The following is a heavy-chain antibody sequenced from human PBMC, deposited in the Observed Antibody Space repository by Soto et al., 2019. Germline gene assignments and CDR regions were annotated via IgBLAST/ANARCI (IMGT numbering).Heavy chain of an antibody. CDR3: ARWIKGGFLHGIDV. Sequence: QAQLVQSGAEVRKPGASVKVSCKASGYTFYSHSISWVRQAPGQGLEWMGRINADYGNTQYAQKFRGRVTMTTDTSTTTVDMELTNLRSDGNAGYFCARWIKGGFLHGIDVWGQGTTVTVSS. CDR2: INADYGNT. CDR1: GYTFYSHS. J-gene: IGHJ6*02. D-gene: IGHD5-12*01. V-gene: IGHV1-18*01.